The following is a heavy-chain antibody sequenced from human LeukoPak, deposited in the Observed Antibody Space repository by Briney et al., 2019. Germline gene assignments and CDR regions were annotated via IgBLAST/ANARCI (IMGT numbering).Heavy chain of an antibody. Sequence: PSGTLSLTCAVSGGSISSNNWWNWVRQPPGKGLEWIGEIHHSGSTNYNPSLKSRVTLSVDTSKNQFSLKLSSVTAADTAVYYCARIAVAGCFDYWGQGTLVTVSS. V-gene: IGHV4-4*02. CDR2: IHHSGST. CDR3: ARIAVAGCFDY. J-gene: IGHJ4*02. CDR1: GGSISSNNW. D-gene: IGHD6-19*01.